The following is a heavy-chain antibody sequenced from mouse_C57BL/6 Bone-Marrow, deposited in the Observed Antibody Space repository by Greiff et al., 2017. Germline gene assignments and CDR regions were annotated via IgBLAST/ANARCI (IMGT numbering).Heavy chain of an antibody. CDR1: GFNIKDDY. D-gene: IGHD2-2*01. CDR2: IDPENGDT. Sequence: DVKLVESGAELVRPGASVKLSCTASGFNIKDDYMHWVKQRPEQGLEWIGWIDPENGDTEYASKFQGKATITADTSSNTAYLQLSSLTSEDTAVYYCTTSGYYWYFDVWGTGTTVTVSS. J-gene: IGHJ1*03. CDR3: TTSGYYWYFDV. V-gene: IGHV14-4*01.